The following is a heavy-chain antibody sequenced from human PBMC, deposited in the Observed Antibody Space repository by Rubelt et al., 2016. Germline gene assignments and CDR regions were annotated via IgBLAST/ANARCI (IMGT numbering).Heavy chain of an antibody. D-gene: IGHD3-3*01. CDR2: ISSSSSYI. CDR3: TKLRYRDFWSGNLEY. Sequence: GKGLEWVSSISSSSSYIYYADSVKGRFTISRDNAKNSLYLQMNSLRAEDTAVYYCTKLRYRDFWSGNLEYWGQGTLVTVSS. J-gene: IGHJ4*02. V-gene: IGHV3-21*01.